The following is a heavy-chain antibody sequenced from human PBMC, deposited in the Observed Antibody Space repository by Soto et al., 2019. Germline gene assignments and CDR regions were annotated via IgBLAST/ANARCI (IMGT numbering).Heavy chain of an antibody. V-gene: IGHV1-69*13. CDR3: ATGNPYYYDSSGYISPYYGMDV. Sequence: SVKVSCKASGGTFSSYAISWVRQAPGQGLEWMGGIIPIFGTANYAQKFQGRVTITADESTSTAYMELSSLRSEDTAVYYCATGNPYYYDSSGYISPYYGMDVWGQRTTVTVSS. CDR1: GGTFSSYA. D-gene: IGHD3-22*01. CDR2: IIPIFGTA. J-gene: IGHJ6*02.